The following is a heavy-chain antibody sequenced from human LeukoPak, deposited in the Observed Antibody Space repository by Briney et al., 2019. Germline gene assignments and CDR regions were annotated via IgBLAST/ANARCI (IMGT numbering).Heavy chain of an antibody. CDR2: IYPSDSDT. Sequence: GESLKISCKGSGYSFTTCWIGWVRQMPGKGLEWMGIIYPSDSDTGYSPSFQGQVTVSADKSISTAYLQWSSLKASDTAMYYCALGDYYYGMDVWGQGTTVTVSS. J-gene: IGHJ6*02. V-gene: IGHV5-51*01. CDR1: GYSFTTCW. CDR3: ALGDYYYGMDV.